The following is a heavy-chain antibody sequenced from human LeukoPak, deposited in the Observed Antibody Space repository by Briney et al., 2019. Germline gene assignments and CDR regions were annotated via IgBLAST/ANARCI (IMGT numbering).Heavy chain of an antibody. CDR2: ISGSGGST. CDR1: GFTFSSYA. J-gene: IGHJ4*02. Sequence: GGSLRLSCAASGFTFSSYAMSWVRQAPGKGLEWVSAISGSGGSTYYADSVKGRFTISRDDSKNTLYLQMNSLRAEDTAVYYCAKDQGYGDYVGARGDYWGQGTLVTVSS. CDR3: AKDQGYGDYVGARGDY. D-gene: IGHD4-17*01. V-gene: IGHV3-23*01.